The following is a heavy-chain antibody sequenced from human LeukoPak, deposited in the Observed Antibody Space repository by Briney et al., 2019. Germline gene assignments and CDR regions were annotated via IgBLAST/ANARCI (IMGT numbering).Heavy chain of an antibody. Sequence: PSETLSLTCTVSGGSISSSSYYWGWIRQPPGKGLEWIGSIYYSGSTYYNPSLKSRVTISVDTSKNQFSLKLSSVTAADTAVYYCAKDQSFIAAAGTMSYWGQGTLVTVSS. CDR2: IYYSGST. J-gene: IGHJ4*02. CDR3: AKDQSFIAAAGTMSY. CDR1: GGSISSSSYY. V-gene: IGHV4-39*02. D-gene: IGHD6-13*01.